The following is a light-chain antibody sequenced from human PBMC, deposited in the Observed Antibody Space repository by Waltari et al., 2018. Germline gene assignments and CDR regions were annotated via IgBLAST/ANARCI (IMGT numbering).Light chain of an antibody. J-gene: IGLJ2*01. Sequence: SYDLIQPPSVSVSPGQTATITCSGDELRNKYVYWYQQKSGQSPILVIYQDTNRPSGIPERFSGSNSGNTATLTIRGTQALDEADFYCQTWDSNTGVFGGGTKLTVL. CDR1: ELRNKY. CDR2: QDT. V-gene: IGLV3-1*01. CDR3: QTWDSNTGV.